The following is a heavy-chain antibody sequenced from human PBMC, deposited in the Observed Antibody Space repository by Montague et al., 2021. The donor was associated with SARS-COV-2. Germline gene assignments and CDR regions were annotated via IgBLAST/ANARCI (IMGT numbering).Heavy chain of an antibody. CDR3: ASLGSPAYCGGDCYLRDFGMDV. D-gene: IGHD2-21*02. Sequence: SETLSLTCTVSGGSITSSAYFWSWIRQSPGKGLEWIGTIYYSGNTYSNPSLKSRLTISMDTSKSQVSLKINSVTAADTAVYFCASLGSPAYCGGDCYLRDFGMDVWGQGKRVTVS. J-gene: IGHJ6*02. V-gene: IGHV4-39*01. CDR1: GGSITSSAYF. CDR2: IYYSGNT.